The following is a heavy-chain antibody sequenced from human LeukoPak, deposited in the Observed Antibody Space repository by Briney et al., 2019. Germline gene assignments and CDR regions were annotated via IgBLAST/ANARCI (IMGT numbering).Heavy chain of an antibody. CDR1: GFAVSSNH. CDR3: ATSIVGLTYDEHFQH. CDR2: IFNGGST. Sequence: GGSLRLSCAASGFAVSSNHMNWVRQAPGKGLEWVSVIFNGGSTYYADSVKGRFTISRDNSKNTLYLQMNSLRAEDTAVYYCATSIVGLTYDEHFQHWGQGTLVSVSS. V-gene: IGHV3-53*01. D-gene: IGHD1-26*01. J-gene: IGHJ1*01.